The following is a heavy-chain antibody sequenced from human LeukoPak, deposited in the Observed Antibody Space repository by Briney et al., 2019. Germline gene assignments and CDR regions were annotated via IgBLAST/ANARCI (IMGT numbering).Heavy chain of an antibody. J-gene: IGHJ4*02. CDR3: ARQRSHQGDFWSGYSSPYYFDY. CDR1: GGSISSSSYY. V-gene: IGHV4-39*01. CDR2: IYYSGST. D-gene: IGHD3-3*01. Sequence: SETLSLTCTVSGGSISSSSYYWGWIRQPPGKGLEWIGSIYYSGSTYYNPSLKSRVTISVDTSKNQFSLKLSSVTAADTAVYYCARQRSHQGDFWSGYSSPYYFDYWGQGTLVTVSS.